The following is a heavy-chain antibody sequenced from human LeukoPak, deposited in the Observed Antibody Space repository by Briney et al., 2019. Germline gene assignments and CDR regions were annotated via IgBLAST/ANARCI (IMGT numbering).Heavy chain of an antibody. D-gene: IGHD5-24*01. CDR2: IKEDGGEK. CDR3: ARDTGDNTFDY. CDR1: GYTFSNYW. Sequence: GGSLRHSCAASGYTFSNYWMSWVRQAPGTGLEWVAQIKEDGGEKYYVDSVKGRFTISRDNAKNSLYRQMNSLRAEDTAVYYCARDTGDNTFDYWGQGTLVTVSS. V-gene: IGHV3-7*05. J-gene: IGHJ4*02.